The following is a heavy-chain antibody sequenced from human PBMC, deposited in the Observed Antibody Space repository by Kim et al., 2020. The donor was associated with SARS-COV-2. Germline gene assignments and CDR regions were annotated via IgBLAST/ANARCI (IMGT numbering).Heavy chain of an antibody. J-gene: IGHJ4*02. Sequence: SETLSLTCTVSGGSISSYYWSWIRQPPGKGLEWIGYIYYSGSTNYNPSLKSRVTISVDTSKNQFSLKLSSVTAADTAVYYCARAREYCSSTSCYLYFDYWGQGTLVTVSS. V-gene: IGHV4-59*01. CDR3: ARAREYCSSTSCYLYFDY. CDR2: IYYSGST. CDR1: GGSISSYY. D-gene: IGHD2-2*01.